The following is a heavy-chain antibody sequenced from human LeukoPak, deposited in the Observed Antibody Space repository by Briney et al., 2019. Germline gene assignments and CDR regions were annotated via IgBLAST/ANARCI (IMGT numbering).Heavy chain of an antibody. CDR3: AKGERSYYDSSGYYSSY. D-gene: IGHD3-22*01. V-gene: IGHV3-23*01. J-gene: IGHJ4*02. CDR1: GFTLSSYV. CDR2: ISGSGGST. Sequence: GGSLRLSCAASGFTLSSYVMSWVRQAPGKGLEWVSAISGSGGSTYYADSVKGRFTISRDNSKNTLYLQMNSLRAEDTAVYYCAKGERSYYDSSGYYSSYWGQGTLVTVSS.